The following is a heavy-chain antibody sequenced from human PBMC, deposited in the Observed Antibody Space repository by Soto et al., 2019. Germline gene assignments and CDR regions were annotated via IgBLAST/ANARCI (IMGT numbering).Heavy chain of an antibody. CDR1: GFTFNSYI. Sequence: WGFLRLFCAASGFTFNSYIMNWVRQAPGKGLEWVSYISSSSSTIYYADSVKGRFTISRDNAKNSLYLQMNSLRAEDTAVYYCARDLRLGSSWLHYYGMDVWGQGTTVTVS. V-gene: IGHV3-48*01. D-gene: IGHD6-13*01. J-gene: IGHJ6*02. CDR3: ARDLRLGSSWLHYYGMDV. CDR2: ISSSSSTI.